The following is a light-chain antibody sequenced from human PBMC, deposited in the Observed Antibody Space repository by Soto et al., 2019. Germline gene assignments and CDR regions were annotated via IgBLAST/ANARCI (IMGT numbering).Light chain of an antibody. J-gene: IGLJ3*02. CDR3: CSFTNSYTWV. CDR2: EVS. V-gene: IGLV2-14*01. CDR1: SSDVGGYNY. Sequence: QSVLTQPASVSGSPGQSITISCTGTSSDVGGYNYVSWFQHHPGKVPKLMIYEVSHRPSGVSDRFSGSKSGTTASLTISGLQAGDEADYYCCSFTNSYTWVFGGGTKLTVL.